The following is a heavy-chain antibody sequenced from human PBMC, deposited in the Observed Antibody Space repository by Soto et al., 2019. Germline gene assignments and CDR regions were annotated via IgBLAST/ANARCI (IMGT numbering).Heavy chain of an antibody. J-gene: IGHJ4*02. V-gene: IGHV1-2*04. CDR2: INAKSGGT. CDR1: GYPFNDYY. CDR3: ARDSEREEEMAMSPDY. D-gene: IGHD3-10*01. Sequence: QVQLVQSGAEVKKPGASVKVSCKASGYPFNDYYIHWVRQAPGQGLEWVGWINAKSGGTNYAQKFQGWVTMTRDTSIITAYMELRRLRPNDTAVYYCARDSEREEEMAMSPDYWGPGTLVTVSS.